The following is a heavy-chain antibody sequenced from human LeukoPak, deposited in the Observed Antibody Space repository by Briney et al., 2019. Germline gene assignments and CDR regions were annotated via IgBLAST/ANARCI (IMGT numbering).Heavy chain of an antibody. CDR2: IYPGDSDT. J-gene: IGHJ4*02. V-gene: IGHV5-51*01. CDR3: ARPDSSDHYYFGY. D-gene: IGHD3-22*01. Sequence: GEALEISCKGSGYSFTSYWIGWVRQLPGKGLEWVGIIYPGDSDTRYSPSFQGQVTISADKSISTAYLQWSSLKASDTAMYYCARPDSSDHYYFGYWGQGTLVTVSS. CDR1: GYSFTSYW.